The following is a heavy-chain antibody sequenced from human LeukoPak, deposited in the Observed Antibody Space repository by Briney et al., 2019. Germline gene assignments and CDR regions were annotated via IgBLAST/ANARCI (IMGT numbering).Heavy chain of an antibody. CDR3: ASLLATQGNYYVSGTYYVY. J-gene: IGHJ4*02. CDR1: GGSISSSSYY. D-gene: IGHD3-10*01. V-gene: IGHV4-39*01. Sequence: SETLSLTCTVSGGSISSSSYYWGWIRQPPGKGLEWIGSIYYSGSTYYNPSLKSRVTISVDTSKNQFSLKLSSVTAADTAVYYCASLLATQGNYYVSGTYYVYWGQGTLVTVSS. CDR2: IYYSGST.